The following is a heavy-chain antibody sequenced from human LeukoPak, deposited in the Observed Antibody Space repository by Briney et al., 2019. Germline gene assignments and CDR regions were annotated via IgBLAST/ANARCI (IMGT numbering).Heavy chain of an antibody. CDR1: GFTFSSYG. Sequence: GGSLRLSCAASGFTFSSYGIHWVRQAPGKGLEWVAFIRHDGSNKYYADSVKGRFTISRDNSKSTLYLQMNSLRAADTAVYYCAKDRSIGTYYTFDHWGQGTLVTVSS. CDR3: AKDRSIGTYYTFDH. CDR2: IRHDGSNK. V-gene: IGHV3-30*02. J-gene: IGHJ4*02. D-gene: IGHD1-26*01.